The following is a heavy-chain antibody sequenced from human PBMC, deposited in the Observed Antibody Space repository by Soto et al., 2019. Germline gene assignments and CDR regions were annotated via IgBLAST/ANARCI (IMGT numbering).Heavy chain of an antibody. D-gene: IGHD1-26*01. V-gene: IGHV3-33*01. Sequence: QVQLVESGGGVVQPGRSLRLSCVASGFTFSSYGMHWVRQAPGKGLEWVAVIYYAGTNKYYADSVKGRFTISRDNSKNSLYLQVNSLRAADTALYYCARQAVGGDWYFDLWGRGTLVTVSS. CDR3: ARQAVGGDWYFDL. CDR2: IYYAGTNK. CDR1: GFTFSSYG. J-gene: IGHJ2*01.